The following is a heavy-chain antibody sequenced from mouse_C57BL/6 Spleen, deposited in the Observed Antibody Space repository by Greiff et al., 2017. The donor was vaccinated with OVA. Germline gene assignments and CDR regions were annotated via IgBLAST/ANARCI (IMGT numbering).Heavy chain of an antibody. D-gene: IGHD2-1*01. CDR3: TIYYGNWYFDV. J-gene: IGHJ1*03. Sequence: QVQLKQSGAELVRPGASVTLSCKASGYTFTDYEMHWVKQTPVHGLEWIGAIDPETGGTAYNQKFKGKAILTADKSSSTAYMELRSLTSEDSAVYYCTIYYGNWYFDVWGTGTTVTVSS. CDR2: IDPETGGT. CDR1: GYTFTDYE. V-gene: IGHV1-15*01.